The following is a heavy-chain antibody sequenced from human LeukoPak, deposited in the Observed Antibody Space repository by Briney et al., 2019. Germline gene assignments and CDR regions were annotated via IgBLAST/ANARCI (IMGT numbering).Heavy chain of an antibody. CDR3: AKSADGYSACDY. CDR1: GFTFSSYG. CDR2: ISYDGSNK. V-gene: IGHV3-30*18. J-gene: IGHJ4*02. Sequence: PGGSLRFSCAASGFTFSSYGMHWVRQAPGKGLEWVAVISYDGSNKYYADSVKGRFTISRDNSKNTLYLQMNSLRAEDTAVYYCAKSADGYSACDYWGQGTLVTVSS. D-gene: IGHD5-24*01.